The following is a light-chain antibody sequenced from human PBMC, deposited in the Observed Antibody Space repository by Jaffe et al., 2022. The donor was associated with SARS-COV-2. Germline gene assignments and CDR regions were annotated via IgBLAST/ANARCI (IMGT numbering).Light chain of an antibody. V-gene: IGKV1-39*01. J-gene: IGKJ4*01. Sequence: DIQMTQSPSSLSASVGDRVTITCRASQTINRYLSWYQHKPGKVPKLLLYAASSLQSGVPSRFSGSGSGTDFTLTISSLQPEDFASYYCLQNYSPPLTFGGGTKVDIK. CDR3: LQNYSPPLT. CDR2: AAS. CDR1: QTINRY.